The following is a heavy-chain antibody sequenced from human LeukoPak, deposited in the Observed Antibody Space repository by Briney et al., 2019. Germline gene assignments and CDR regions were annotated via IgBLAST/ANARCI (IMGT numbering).Heavy chain of an antibody. D-gene: IGHD5-24*01. Sequence: GSSVKVSCKASGGTFSSYAISWVRQAPGQGLEWMGWMNPNSGNTGYAQKFQGRVTMTRNTSISTAYMELSSLRSEDTAVYYCARGRDGLDYWGQGTLVTVSS. J-gene: IGHJ4*02. CDR1: GGTFSSYA. CDR3: ARGRDGLDY. V-gene: IGHV1-8*02. CDR2: MNPNSGNT.